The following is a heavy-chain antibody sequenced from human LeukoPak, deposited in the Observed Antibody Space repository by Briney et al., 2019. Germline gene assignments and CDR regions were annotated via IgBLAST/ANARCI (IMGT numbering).Heavy chain of an antibody. CDR3: ARTGSGTILHTYYYYMDV. D-gene: IGHD3-3*01. Sequence: SSVKVSCKASGGTFSSYAISWVRQAPGQGLEWMGGIIPIFGTANYAQKFQGRVTITTDESTSTAYMELSSLRSEDTAVYYCARTGSGTILHTYYYYMDVWGKGTTVTVSS. V-gene: IGHV1-69*05. CDR1: GGTFSSYA. CDR2: IIPIFGTA. J-gene: IGHJ6*03.